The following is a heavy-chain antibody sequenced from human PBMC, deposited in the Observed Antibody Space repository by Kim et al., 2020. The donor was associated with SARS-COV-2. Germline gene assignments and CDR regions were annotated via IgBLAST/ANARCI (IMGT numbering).Heavy chain of an antibody. D-gene: IGHD4-4*01. J-gene: IGHJ4*02. CDR1: GFTFSSYG. CDR2: ISYDGSNK. Sequence: GGSLRLSCAASGFTFSSYGMHWVRQAPGKGLEWVAVISYDGSNKYYADSVKGRFTISRDNSKNTLYLQMNSLRAEDTAVYYCAKDRADYGNIWPDFDYWGQGTLVTVSS. V-gene: IGHV3-30*18. CDR3: AKDRADYGNIWPDFDY.